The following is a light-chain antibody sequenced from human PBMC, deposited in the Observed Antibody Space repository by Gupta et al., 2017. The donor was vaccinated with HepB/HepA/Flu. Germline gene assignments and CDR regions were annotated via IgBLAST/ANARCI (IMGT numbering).Light chain of an antibody. J-gene: IGLJ1*01. Sequence: QPALTQPASVSACPGRSSTISCTGTNGDTGGYNYVSWYQQNPGKAPKLMMYEVSPRPSGVSDRFSGSKSGNSASLTICGLQAEDEADYYCSAYESIRARVVFGAGTKVTVL. CDR1: NGDTGGYNY. V-gene: IGLV2-14*01. CDR3: SAYESIRARVV. CDR2: EVS.